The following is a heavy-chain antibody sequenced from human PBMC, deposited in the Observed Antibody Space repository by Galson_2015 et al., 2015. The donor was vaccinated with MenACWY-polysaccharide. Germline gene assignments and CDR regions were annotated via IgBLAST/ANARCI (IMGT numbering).Heavy chain of an antibody. D-gene: IGHD6-19*01. V-gene: IGHV1-8*01. CDR1: GYTFTSYD. CDR3: ARTKAGSLDFDC. CDR2: MNPNSGNT. Sequence: SVKVSCKASGYTFTSYDINWVRQATGQGLEWMGWMNPNSGNTGYAQKFQGRVTMTRNTSISTAYMELSSLTSEDTAVYYCARTKAGSLDFDCWGQGTLVTVSS. J-gene: IGHJ4*03.